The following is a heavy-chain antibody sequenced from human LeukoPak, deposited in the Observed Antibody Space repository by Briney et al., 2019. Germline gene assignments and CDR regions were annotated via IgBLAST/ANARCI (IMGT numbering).Heavy chain of an antibody. CDR1: GYTFTSYA. V-gene: IGHV7-4-1*02. Sequence: GASVKVSCKASGYTFTSYAMNWVRQAPGQGLEWMGWINTNTGNPTYAQGFTGRFVFSLDNSVSTAYLQISSLKAEDTAVYYCARDYYVILTGYYKGVDYWGQGTLVTVSS. J-gene: IGHJ4*02. CDR3: ARDYYVILTGYYKGVDY. D-gene: IGHD3-9*01. CDR2: INTNTGNP.